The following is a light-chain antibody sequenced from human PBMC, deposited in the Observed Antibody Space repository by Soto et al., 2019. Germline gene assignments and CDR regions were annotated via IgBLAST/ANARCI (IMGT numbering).Light chain of an antibody. CDR2: DAS. J-gene: IGKJ4*01. CDR1: ESISSY. CDR3: QQRSKWPLT. V-gene: IGKV3-11*01. Sequence: EIVLTQSPATLSLSPGERATLSCRASESISSYLAWYQQRPGQAPSLLIYDASNRATGIPARFSGSGSGTDYTLTIDNLEPEDFAVYYCQQRSKWPLTFGGGTTLEI.